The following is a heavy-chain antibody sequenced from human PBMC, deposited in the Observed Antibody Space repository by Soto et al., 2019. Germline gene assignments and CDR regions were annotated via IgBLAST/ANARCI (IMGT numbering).Heavy chain of an antibody. D-gene: IGHD2-15*01. Sequence: QVQLVQSGAEVKKPGASVKVSCKASGYTFTRYVMHWVRQAPGQRLEWMGWINAGNGNTKYSQKFQGRVTITRDTSASIAYMELSRLRSEDTAVYYCAREVEYCSGGSCYSNWFDPWGQGILVTVSS. V-gene: IGHV1-3*01. CDR1: GYTFTRYV. CDR3: AREVEYCSGGSCYSNWFDP. CDR2: INAGNGNT. J-gene: IGHJ5*02.